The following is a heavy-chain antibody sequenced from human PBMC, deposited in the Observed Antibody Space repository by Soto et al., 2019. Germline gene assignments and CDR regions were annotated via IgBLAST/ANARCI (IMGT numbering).Heavy chain of an antibody. V-gene: IGHV3-30*04. Sequence: QVQVVESGGGVVQPGRSLRLSCAASGFTFSSSAMHWVRQAPGKGLEWVAVISDDGSSRYYADSVRGRFIISRDNSKNTLYLQMNSLTAEDTAVYYCARDTGPVATTKQSPYFSYYGMDVWGQGTTVTVSS. CDR3: ARDTGPVATTKQSPYFSYYGMDV. CDR2: ISDDGSSR. CDR1: GFTFSSSA. J-gene: IGHJ6*02. D-gene: IGHD5-12*01.